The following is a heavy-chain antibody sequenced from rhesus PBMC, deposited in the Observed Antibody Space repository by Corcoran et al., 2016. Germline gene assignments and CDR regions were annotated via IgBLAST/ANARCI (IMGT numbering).Heavy chain of an antibody. D-gene: IGHD5-24*01. CDR3: SRDAVSLDV. CDR2: ISGTSGST. V-gene: IGHV4-147*01. CDR1: GISITTTY. J-gene: IGHJ5-2*02. Sequence: QVQLQESGPGLVKPSETLSLTCAVSGISITTTYWTWIRQSPGKGLEWIGYISGTSGSTSYNPSLKSRVTISKDTSENQFSLRLNSATAADTAVYYCSRDAVSLDVWGRGLLVTVSS.